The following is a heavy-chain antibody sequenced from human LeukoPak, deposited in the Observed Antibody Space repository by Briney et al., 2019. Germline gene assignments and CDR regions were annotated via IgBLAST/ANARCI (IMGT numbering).Heavy chain of an antibody. Sequence: SETLSLTCTVSGGSISSTGSFWGWIRQPPGRGLEWIGSIYSGGITYYNPSLKSRVTISEDTSKNQFSLKMTSMTAADTAIYYCWLEKVVAAYFDSWGQGTLVTVSS. CDR1: GGSISSTGSF. CDR2: IYSGGIT. D-gene: IGHD2-15*01. CDR3: WLEKVVAAYFDS. J-gene: IGHJ4*02. V-gene: IGHV4-39*07.